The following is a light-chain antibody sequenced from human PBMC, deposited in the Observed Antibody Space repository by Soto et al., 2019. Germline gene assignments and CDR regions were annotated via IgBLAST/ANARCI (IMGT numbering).Light chain of an antibody. V-gene: IGKV3-15*01. J-gene: IGKJ5*01. Sequence: IMITLSPFSLSVPPREKATPSCRASQSVSTNFAWYLQKPGQAPRLLIYDASTRATAVPARFSGSGSGTEFTLTISSLQSEDFAVYYWSQYNNWPPNTFGQGTRLEI. CDR2: DAS. CDR1: QSVSTN. CDR3: SQYNNWPPNT.